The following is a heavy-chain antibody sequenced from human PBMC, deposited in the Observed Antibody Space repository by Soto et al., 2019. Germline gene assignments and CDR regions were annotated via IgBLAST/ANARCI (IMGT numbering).Heavy chain of an antibody. V-gene: IGHV3-21*01. CDR1: GFTFTAYT. CDR3: ARESEDLTSNFDY. Sequence: EVQLVESGGGLVKPGGSLRLSCTASGFTFTAYTINWVRQAPGKGLEWVASITRDSNHIYFADSVKGRFTLSRDNAKNSVYLQMNSLRAEDTAIYFCARESEDLTSNFDYWGQGTLVTVSS. J-gene: IGHJ4*02. CDR2: ITRDSNHI.